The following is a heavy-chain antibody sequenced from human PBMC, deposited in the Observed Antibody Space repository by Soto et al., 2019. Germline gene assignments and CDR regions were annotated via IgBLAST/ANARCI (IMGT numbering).Heavy chain of an antibody. J-gene: IGHJ4*02. CDR3: AKDFSPDPFPKTHSSGAGCYTIDS. CDR2: ISGGSPKE. V-gene: IGHV3-23*01. CDR1: GFPFDNYA. D-gene: IGHD2-15*01. Sequence: PGGSLRLSCEASGFPFDNYAMSWVRQAPGKGLEWVSAISGGSPKEFYAESVKGRFTISRDNSKNTLFLEMNSLRADDAALYYCAKDFSPDPFPKTHSSGAGCYTIDSWGQGTQVTVSS.